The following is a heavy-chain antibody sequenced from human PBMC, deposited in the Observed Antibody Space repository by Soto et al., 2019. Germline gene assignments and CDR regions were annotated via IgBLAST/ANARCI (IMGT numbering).Heavy chain of an antibody. Sequence: GESLKISCKGSGYSFSSFWIAWVRQMPGKGLEWMGIIFPGDSGTRYSPSFQGQVTISDDKSFSPAYLQWSSLKASDTAFYYCARLIYGSGSSYKGYFDYWGQGALVTVSS. CDR2: IFPGDSGT. V-gene: IGHV5-51*01. J-gene: IGHJ4*02. CDR3: ARLIYGSGSSYKGYFDY. D-gene: IGHD3-10*01. CDR1: GYSFSSFW.